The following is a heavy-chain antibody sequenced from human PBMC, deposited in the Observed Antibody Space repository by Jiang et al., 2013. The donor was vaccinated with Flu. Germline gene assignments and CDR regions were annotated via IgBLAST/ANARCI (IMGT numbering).Heavy chain of an antibody. CDR3: ALEFPSREWFRELLPLDY. CDR1: GYTFTSYA. CDR2: INTNTGNP. V-gene: IGHV7-4-1*02. J-gene: IGHJ4*02. Sequence: QSGSELKKPGASVKVSCKASGYTFTSYAMNWVRQAPGQGLEWMGWINTNTGNPTYAQGFTGRFVFSLDTSVSTAYLQISSLKAEDTAVYYCALEFPSREWFRELLPLDYWGQGTLVTVSS. D-gene: IGHD3-10*01.